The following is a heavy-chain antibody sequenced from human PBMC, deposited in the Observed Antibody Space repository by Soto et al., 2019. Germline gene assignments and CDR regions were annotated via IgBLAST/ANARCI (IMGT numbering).Heavy chain of an antibody. V-gene: IGHV3-23*01. D-gene: IGHD3-22*01. CDR1: GFTFSSYA. CDR3: AKASGYYYDSSGYLG. CDR2: ISGSGGST. J-gene: IGHJ4*02. Sequence: VGSLRLSCAASGFTFSSYAMSWVRQAPGKGLEWVSAISGSGGSTYYADSVKGRFTISRDNSKNTLYLQMNSLRAEDTAVYYCAKASGYYYDSSGYLGWGQGTLVTVSS.